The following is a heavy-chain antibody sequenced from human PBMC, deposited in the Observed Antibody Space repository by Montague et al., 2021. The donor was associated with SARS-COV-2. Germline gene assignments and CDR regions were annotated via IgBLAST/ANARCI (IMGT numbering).Heavy chain of an antibody. D-gene: IGHD2-21*01. CDR1: GGSIRDFY. J-gene: IGHJ5*02. CDR2: IYRSGST. CDR3: ARAGMEGAPNVFLDA. V-gene: IGHV4-4*07. Sequence: SETLSLTCSVSGGSIRDFYWTWIRQAAGGGLEWIGRIYRSGSTNYNPSLKSRASMSVDTSKKQISLNLRSVTAADTAIYYCARAGMEGAPNVFLDAWGPGILVTVSS.